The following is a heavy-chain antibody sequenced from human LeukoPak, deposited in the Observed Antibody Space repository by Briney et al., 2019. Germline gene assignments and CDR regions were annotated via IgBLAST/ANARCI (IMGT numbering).Heavy chain of an antibody. Sequence: ASVKVSCKASGYSFTDYYMHWVRQAPGQGLEWMGWINPKNGGTNYEQKFQGRVTMTRDTSISTVYMELSRLTSDDTSVYYCARDASRTTAPDDYWGQGTLVTVSS. CDR3: ARDASRTTAPDDY. D-gene: IGHD1-1*01. V-gene: IGHV1-2*02. CDR1: GYSFTDYY. J-gene: IGHJ4*02. CDR2: INPKNGGT.